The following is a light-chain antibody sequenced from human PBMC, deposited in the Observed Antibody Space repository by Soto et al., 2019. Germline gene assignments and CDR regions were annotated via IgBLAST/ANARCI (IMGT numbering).Light chain of an antibody. CDR2: KNN. Sequence: QSVLTQPPSASGTPGQRVTISCSGSSSNIGSNSVNWYQQLPGTAPKLLIYKNNQRPSGVPDRFSGSKSGTSAARVISGVQSEDEADYYCAAWDDSLNGRVFGGGTKLTVL. CDR1: SSNIGSNS. CDR3: AAWDDSLNGRV. V-gene: IGLV1-44*01. J-gene: IGLJ3*02.